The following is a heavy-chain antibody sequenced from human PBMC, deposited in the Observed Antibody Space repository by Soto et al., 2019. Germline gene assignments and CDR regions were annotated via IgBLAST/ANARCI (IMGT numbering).Heavy chain of an antibody. D-gene: IGHD2-15*01. V-gene: IGHV3-15*07. CDR1: SVSNAW. Sequence: SVSNAWMNWVGQAPGKGLEWVGRIKSKTDGGTTDYAAPVKGRFTISRDDSKNTLYLQMNSLKTEDTAVYYCTTESVVVAARGDWGQGTLVTVSS. CDR3: TTESVVVAARGD. J-gene: IGHJ4*02. CDR2: IKSKTDGGTT.